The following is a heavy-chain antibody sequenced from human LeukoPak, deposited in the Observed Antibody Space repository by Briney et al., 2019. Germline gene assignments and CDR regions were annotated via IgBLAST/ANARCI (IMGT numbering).Heavy chain of an antibody. CDR2: INTNSGGT. CDR1: GYTFTGYY. CDR3: ARAMNYYGSGSPNYFDY. D-gene: IGHD3-10*01. V-gene: IGHV1-2*02. Sequence: GASVKVSCKASGYTFTGYYMHWVRQAPGQRLEWMGCINTNSGGTNYAQKFQGRVTMTRDTSISTAYMELSRLRSDDTAVYYCARAMNYYGSGSPNYFDYWGQGTLVTDSS. J-gene: IGHJ4*02.